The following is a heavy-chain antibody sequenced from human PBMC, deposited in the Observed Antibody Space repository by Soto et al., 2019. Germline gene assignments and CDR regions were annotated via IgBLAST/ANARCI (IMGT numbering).Heavy chain of an antibody. CDR1: GGTFSSYT. Sequence: QVQLVQSGAEVKKPGSSVKVSCKASGGTFSSYTISWVRQAPGQGLEWMGRIIPILGIANYAQKFQGRVKITADKSTSTAYMELSSLRSEDTAVYYCARGAVVAAIYDAFDIWGQGTMVTVSS. J-gene: IGHJ3*02. D-gene: IGHD2-15*01. CDR3: ARGAVVAAIYDAFDI. V-gene: IGHV1-69*02. CDR2: IIPILGIA.